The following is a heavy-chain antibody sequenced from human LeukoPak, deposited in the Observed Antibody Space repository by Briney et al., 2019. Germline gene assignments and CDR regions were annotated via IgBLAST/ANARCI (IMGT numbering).Heavy chain of an antibody. CDR2: VYYSGST. CDR3: ARDLIRGYSPGGAFDI. V-gene: IGHV4-59*01. J-gene: IGHJ3*02. CDR1: GGSISSYY. D-gene: IGHD5-18*01. Sequence: ASETLSLTCTVSGGSISSYYWSWIRQPHGKGRGWNGYVYYSGSTNYNPCLKSRVTISVDTSKNQFSLKLSSVTAADTAVYYFARDLIRGYSPGGAFDIWGQGTMVTVSS.